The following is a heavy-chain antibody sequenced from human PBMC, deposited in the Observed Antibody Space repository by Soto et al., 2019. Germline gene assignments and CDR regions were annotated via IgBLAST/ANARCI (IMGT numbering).Heavy chain of an antibody. J-gene: IGHJ6*02. V-gene: IGHV4-61*01. Sequence: QVQLQESGPGLVKPSETLSLTCTVSGGSVSSGSYYWSWIRQPPGKGLEWIGYIYYSGSTNYNPSLTRPVTISVDTSKNQFSLKLSSVTAADTAVYYCARDWDRLSGSYYGEYYYYSYGMDVWGQGTTVTVSS. CDR3: ARDWDRLSGSYYGEYYYYSYGMDV. CDR2: IYYSGST. CDR1: GGSVSSGSYY. D-gene: IGHD1-26*01.